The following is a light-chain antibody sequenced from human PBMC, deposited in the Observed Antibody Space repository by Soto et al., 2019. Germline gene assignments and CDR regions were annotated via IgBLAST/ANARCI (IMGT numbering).Light chain of an antibody. J-gene: IGKJ2*01. CDR3: QQRSDWPRT. CDR1: QSIYSY. V-gene: IGKV3-11*01. CDR2: DAS. Sequence: EIVLTQSPATLSLSPGERATLSCRASQSIYSYLAWYQQRPGQAPRLVIYDASSRATGIPARFSASGSGSDFTLTISSLEPEDVAVYYCQQRSDWPRTFGRGTKLEIK.